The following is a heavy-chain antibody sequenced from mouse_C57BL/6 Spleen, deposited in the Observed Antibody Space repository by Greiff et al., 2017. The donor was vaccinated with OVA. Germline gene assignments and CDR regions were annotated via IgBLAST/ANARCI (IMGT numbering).Heavy chain of an antibody. CDR2: ISSGGSYT. J-gene: IGHJ2*01. D-gene: IGHD2-1*01. CDR3: ARQGVYYGLDY. V-gene: IGHV5-6*01. CDR1: GFTFSSYG. Sequence: EVQGVESGGDLVKPGGSLKLSCAASGFTFSSYGMSWVRQTPDKRLEWVATISSGGSYTYYPDSVKGRFTISRDNAKNTLYLQMSSLKSEDTAMYYCARQGVYYGLDYWGQGTTLTVSS.